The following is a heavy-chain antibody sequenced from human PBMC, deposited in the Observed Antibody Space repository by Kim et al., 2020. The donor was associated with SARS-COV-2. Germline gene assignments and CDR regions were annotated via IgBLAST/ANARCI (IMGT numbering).Heavy chain of an antibody. CDR1: GGSISSGGYY. D-gene: IGHD3-3*01. CDR2: IYYSGST. Sequence: TLYLTCTVSGGSISSGGYYWSWIRQHPGKGLEWIGYIYYSGSTYYNPSLKSRVTISVDTSKNQFSLKLSSVTAADTAVYYCARAMGITIFGVVIVNWFDPWGQGTLVTVSS. J-gene: IGHJ5*02. V-gene: IGHV4-31*03. CDR3: ARAMGITIFGVVIVNWFDP.